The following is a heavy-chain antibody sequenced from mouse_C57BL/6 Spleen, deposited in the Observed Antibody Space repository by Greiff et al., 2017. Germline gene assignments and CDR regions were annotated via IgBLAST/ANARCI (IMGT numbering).Heavy chain of an antibody. Sequence: QVQLQHPGAELVKPGASVKLSCKASGYTFTSYWMHWVKQRPGQGLEWIGMIHPNSGSTNYNEKFKSKATLTVDKSSSTAYMQLSSLTSEDSAVYYCARGVYYGYDEDAMDYWGQGTSVTVSS. CDR1: GYTFTSYW. V-gene: IGHV1-64*01. D-gene: IGHD2-2*01. CDR2: IHPNSGST. CDR3: ARGVYYGYDEDAMDY. J-gene: IGHJ4*01.